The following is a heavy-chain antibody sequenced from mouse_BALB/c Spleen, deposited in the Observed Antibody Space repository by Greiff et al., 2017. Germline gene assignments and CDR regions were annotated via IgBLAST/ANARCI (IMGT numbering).Heavy chain of an antibody. J-gene: IGHJ2*01. D-gene: IGHD1-1*02. V-gene: IGHV1-31*01. CDR1: GYSFTGYY. CDR3: ARLGGIDY. Sequence: VQLQQSGPELVKPGASVKISCKASGYSFTGYYMHWVKQSHVKSLEWIGRINPYNGATSYNQNFKDKASLTVDKSSSTAYMELHSLTSEDSAVYYCARLGGIDYWGQGTTLTVSS. CDR2: INPYNGAT.